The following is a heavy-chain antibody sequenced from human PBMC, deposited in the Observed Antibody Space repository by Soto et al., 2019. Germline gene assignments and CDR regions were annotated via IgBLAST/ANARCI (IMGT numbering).Heavy chain of an antibody. V-gene: IGHV2-5*02. CDR2: IYWDDDK. Sequence: QITLKESGPTLVRPTQTLTLTCTFSGFSLSTSGVGVGWIRQPPGKALEWLALIYWDDDKRYSPSLKSRLTFPKDTSKPQVVLTMHIMDPVDTATYYCAHSRCGGDCLQSYSSHYYYGMDVWGQGTTVTVSS. CDR3: AHSRCGGDCLQSYSSHYYYGMDV. J-gene: IGHJ6*02. CDR1: GFSLSTSGVG. D-gene: IGHD2-21*02.